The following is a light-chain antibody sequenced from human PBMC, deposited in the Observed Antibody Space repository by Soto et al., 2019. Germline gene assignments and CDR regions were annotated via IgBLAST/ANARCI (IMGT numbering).Light chain of an antibody. Sequence: DIQMTQSPSSLSASVGDRVTITCQASQDISNYLNWYQQKPGKAPKLLIYDESNLETGVPSRFSGSGSETDFTFTISSLQPEDIATYYCQQYDNLLLTFGGGTKVEIK. CDR2: DES. J-gene: IGKJ4*01. V-gene: IGKV1-33*01. CDR1: QDISNY. CDR3: QQYDNLLLT.